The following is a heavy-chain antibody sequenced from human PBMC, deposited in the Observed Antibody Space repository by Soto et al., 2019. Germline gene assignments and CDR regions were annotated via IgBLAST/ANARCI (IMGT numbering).Heavy chain of an antibody. CDR1: RFTFSNYA. CDR2: ISSTGGST. D-gene: IGHD3-3*01. CDR3: ARAHDYDFWSGFLFYGMDV. Sequence: GGSLRLSCAASRFTFSNYAMSRVRQAPGKGLEWVSGISSTGGSTYYADSVKGRFTISRDNSKNTLDLQMSSLRAEDTAIYYCARAHDYDFWSGFLFYGMDVWGQGTTVTVSS. J-gene: IGHJ6*02. V-gene: IGHV3-23*01.